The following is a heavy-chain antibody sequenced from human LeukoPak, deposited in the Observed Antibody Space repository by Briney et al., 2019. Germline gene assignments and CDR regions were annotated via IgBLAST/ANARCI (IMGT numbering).Heavy chain of an antibody. D-gene: IGHD2-15*01. CDR2: IYYSGST. CDR3: AREVVRLNWFDP. Sequence: SQTLSLTCTVSGGSISSGGYYWSWIRQHPGKGLEWIGYIYYSGSTYYNPSLKSRVTISVDTSKNQFSLKLSSVTAADTAVYYCAREVVRLNWFDPWGQGTLVNVSS. V-gene: IGHV4-31*03. J-gene: IGHJ5*02. CDR1: GGSISSGGYY.